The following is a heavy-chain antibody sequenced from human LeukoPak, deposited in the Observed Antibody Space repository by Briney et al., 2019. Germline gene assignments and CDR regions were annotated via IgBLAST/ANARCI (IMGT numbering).Heavy chain of an antibody. CDR2: ISAYNGNT. D-gene: IGHD2-15*01. Sequence: ASVKVSCKASGYTFTSYGISWVRQAPGQGLEWMGWISAYNGNTNYAQKLQGRVTMTTDTSTSTAYMELRSLGSDDTAVYYCARDGYCSGGSCYSYNWFDPWGQGTLVTVSS. CDR1: GYTFTSYG. CDR3: ARDGYCSGGSCYSYNWFDP. J-gene: IGHJ5*02. V-gene: IGHV1-18*01.